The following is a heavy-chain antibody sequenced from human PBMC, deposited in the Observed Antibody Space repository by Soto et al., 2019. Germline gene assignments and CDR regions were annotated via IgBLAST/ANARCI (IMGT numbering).Heavy chain of an antibody. J-gene: IGHJ4*02. Sequence: SGPTLVNPTQTLTLTCTFSGFSLSTSGVGVGWIRQPPGKALEWLALIYWDDDKRYSPSLKSRLTITKDTSKNQVVLTMTNMDPVDTATYYCAHLYYNILTGYYKRGFPDYWGQGTLVTVSS. CDR2: IYWDDDK. D-gene: IGHD3-9*01. CDR1: GFSLSTSGVG. V-gene: IGHV2-5*02. CDR3: AHLYYNILTGYYKRGFPDY.